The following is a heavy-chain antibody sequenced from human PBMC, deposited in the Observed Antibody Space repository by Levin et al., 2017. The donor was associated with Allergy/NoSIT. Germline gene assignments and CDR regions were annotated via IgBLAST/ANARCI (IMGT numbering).Heavy chain of an antibody. CDR1: GGSFSGYY. CDR3: ARGGHDYIWGSYRSPFEP. J-gene: IGHJ5*02. V-gene: IGHV4-34*01. CDR2: INHSGST. D-gene: IGHD3-16*02. Sequence: SQTLSLTCAVYGGSFSGYYWSWIRQPPGKGLEWIGEINHSGSTNYNPSLKSRVTISVDTSKNQFSLKLSSVTAADTAVYYCARGGHDYIWGSYRSPFEPWGQGTLVTVSS.